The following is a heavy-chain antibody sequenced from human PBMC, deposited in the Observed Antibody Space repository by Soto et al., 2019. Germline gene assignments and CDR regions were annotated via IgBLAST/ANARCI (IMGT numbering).Heavy chain of an antibody. J-gene: IGHJ6*03. V-gene: IGHV3-21*01. Sequence: EVQLVESGGGLVKPGGSLRLSCAASGFTFSSYSMNWVRQAPGKGLEWVSSISSSSSYIYYADSVKGRFTISRDNAKNSLYLQMNSLRAEDTAVYYCARDVRGVIPRYYYYMDVWGKGTTVTVSS. D-gene: IGHD3-10*02. CDR3: ARDVRGVIPRYYYYMDV. CDR1: GFTFSSYS. CDR2: ISSSSSYI.